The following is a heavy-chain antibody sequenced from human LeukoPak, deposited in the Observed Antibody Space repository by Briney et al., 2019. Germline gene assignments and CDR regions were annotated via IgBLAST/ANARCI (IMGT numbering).Heavy chain of an antibody. CDR1: GGSIRNYY. Sequence: SETLSLTCTVSGGSIRNYYWSCIRQPAGKGLEWIGRIYTGGSTTYNSSLKSRVTMSLDTSKNQFSLKLTSVTAADTAVYYCARDHIAVSGMNHYYYGMDVWGQGTTVTVS. V-gene: IGHV4-4*07. J-gene: IGHJ6*02. CDR2: IYTGGST. CDR3: ARDHIAVSGMNHYYYGMDV. D-gene: IGHD6-19*01.